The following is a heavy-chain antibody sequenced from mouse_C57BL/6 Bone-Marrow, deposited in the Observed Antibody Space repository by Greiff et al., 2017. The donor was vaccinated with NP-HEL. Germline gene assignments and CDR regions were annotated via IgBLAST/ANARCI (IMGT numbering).Heavy chain of an antibody. V-gene: IGHV1-42*01. CDR1: GYSFTGYY. Sequence: SGYSFTGYYMNWVKQSPEKSLEWIGEINPSTGGTTYNQKFKAKATLTVDKSSSTAYMQLKSLTSEDSAVYYCARVIYYDYYYWYFDVWGTGTTVTVSS. J-gene: IGHJ1*03. CDR2: INPSTGGT. D-gene: IGHD2-4*01. CDR3: ARVIYYDYYYWYFDV.